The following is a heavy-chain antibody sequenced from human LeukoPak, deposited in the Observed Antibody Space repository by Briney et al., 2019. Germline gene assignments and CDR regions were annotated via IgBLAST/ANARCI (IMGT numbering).Heavy chain of an antibody. V-gene: IGHV4-39*07. CDR1: GGSISSSSYY. CDR3: VRDWGRYSDWPITDRTFDP. Sequence: SETLSLTCTVSGGSISSSSYYWGWIRQPPGKGLEWIGSIYYSGSTYYNPSLKSRVTISVDTSKNQFSLKLSSVTAADTAVYYCVRDWGRYSDWPITDRTFDPWGQGTLVTVSS. J-gene: IGHJ5*02. D-gene: IGHD3-9*01. CDR2: IYYSGST.